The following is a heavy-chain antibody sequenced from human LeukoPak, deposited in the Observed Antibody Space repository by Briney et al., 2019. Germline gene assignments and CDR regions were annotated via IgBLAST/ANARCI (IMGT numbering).Heavy chain of an antibody. V-gene: IGHV1-46*01. CDR2: INPSGGST. CDR3: ARGRGYYRPSFYFDY. J-gene: IGHJ4*02. CDR1: GYTFTSYY. D-gene: IGHD3-3*01. Sequence: GASVKVSCKASGYTFTSYYMHWVRQAPGQGLEWMGIINPSGGSTSYAQKFQGRVTMNRDMSTSTVYMELSSLRSEGTAVYYCARGRGYYRPSFYFDYWGQGTLVTVSS.